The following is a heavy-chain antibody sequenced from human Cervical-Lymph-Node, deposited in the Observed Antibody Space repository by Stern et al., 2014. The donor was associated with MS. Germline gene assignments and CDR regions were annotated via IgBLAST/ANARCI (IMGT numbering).Heavy chain of an antibody. D-gene: IGHD6-6*01. CDR3: AKERFSSSPRLFDY. J-gene: IGHJ4*02. CDR2: ISYDGDNK. CDR1: GFTFDSYA. V-gene: IGHV3-30-3*01. Sequence: VQLVESGGGVVQPGRSLRLSCAASGFTFDSYAMHWVRQTPGKGLEWVAVISYDGDNKYYADSVKGRFTISKETSKNTLHLLMNSLRPEDPAVYYCAKERFSSSPRLFDYWGQGALVTVTS.